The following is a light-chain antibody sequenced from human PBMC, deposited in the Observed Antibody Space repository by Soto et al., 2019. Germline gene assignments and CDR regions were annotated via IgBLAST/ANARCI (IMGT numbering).Light chain of an antibody. CDR1: RRDIGGYDF. CDR3: CSFAGGTNLV. J-gene: IGLJ1*01. CDR2: EVS. V-gene: IGLV2-8*01. Sequence: LIQPPSASGSPGQSVTISCTGTRRDIGGYDFVSWYQQHPGKAPKLMISEVSKRPSGVPDRFSGSKSGNTASLTISGLQTDDEADYYCCSFAGGTNLVFGTGTKVTVL.